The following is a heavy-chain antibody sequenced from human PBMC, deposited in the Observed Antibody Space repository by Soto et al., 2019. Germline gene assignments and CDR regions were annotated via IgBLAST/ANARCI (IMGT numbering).Heavy chain of an antibody. D-gene: IGHD7-27*01. V-gene: IGHV4-31*03. J-gene: IGHJ4*02. CDR1: GDPVSSGSYY. Sequence: QVQLQESGPGLVQPSQTLSLTCSVSGDPVSSGSYYWTWVRQHPVKGLEWIGYIYHTGITYYNPSRQSRLIMSIDTSKNQYSLHLYSVTAADTAVYFWAAKLGTTHYFDFWGQGSLGAVSS. CDR3: AAKLGTTHYFDF. CDR2: IYHTGIT.